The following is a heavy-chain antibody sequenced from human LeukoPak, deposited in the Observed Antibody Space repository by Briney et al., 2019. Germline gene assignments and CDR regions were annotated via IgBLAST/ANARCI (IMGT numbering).Heavy chain of an antibody. J-gene: IGHJ1*01. V-gene: IGHV3-74*01. Sequence: GGSLRLSCAASGFTFSSYWMHWVRQAPGKGLVWVSRINSDGSSTSYADSVKGRFTSSRDNAKNTLYLQMNSLRAEDTAVYYCAREMGSGWYLSEYFQHWGQGTLVTVSS. CDR1: GFTFSSYW. CDR2: INSDGSST. D-gene: IGHD6-19*01. CDR3: AREMGSGWYLSEYFQH.